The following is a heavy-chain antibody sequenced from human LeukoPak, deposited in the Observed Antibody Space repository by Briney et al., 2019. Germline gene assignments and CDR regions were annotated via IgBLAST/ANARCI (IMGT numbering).Heavy chain of an antibody. Sequence: GGSLRLSCAASGFTFSSYGMHWVRQGPGKGLEWVAFIWYDGTDKNYADSVKGRFTISRDNSKNTLYLQMNSLRAEDTAVYYCARSGSTYYYGMDVWGQGTTVTVSS. D-gene: IGHD3-10*01. CDR2: IWYDGTDK. CDR3: ARSGSTYYYGMDV. CDR1: GFTFSSYG. J-gene: IGHJ6*02. V-gene: IGHV3-33*01.